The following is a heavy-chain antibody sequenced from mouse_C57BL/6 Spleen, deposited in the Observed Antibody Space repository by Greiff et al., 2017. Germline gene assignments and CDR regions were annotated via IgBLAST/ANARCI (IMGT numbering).Heavy chain of an antibody. CDR1: GYTFTDYE. Sequence: QVQLQQSGAELVRPGASVTLSCKASGYTFTDYEMHWVKQTPVHGLAWIGAIDPEIGGTAYNQKFKGKAILTADKSSSTAYMELRSLTSEDSAVYYCTGVGAMVTTRFDYWGQGTTLTVSS. D-gene: IGHD2-2*01. V-gene: IGHV1-15*01. CDR3: TGVGAMVTTRFDY. CDR2: IDPEIGGT. J-gene: IGHJ2*01.